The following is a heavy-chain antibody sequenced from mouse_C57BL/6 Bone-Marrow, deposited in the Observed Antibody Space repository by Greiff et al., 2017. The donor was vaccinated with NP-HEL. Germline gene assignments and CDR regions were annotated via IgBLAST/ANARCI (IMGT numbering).Heavy chain of an antibody. V-gene: IGHV1-9*01. CDR1: GYTFTGYW. D-gene: IGHD4-1*02. CDR2: ILPGSGST. J-gene: IGHJ4*01. Sequence: VQLQQSGAELMKPGASVKLSCKATGYTFTGYWIEWVKQRPGHGLEWIGEILPGSGSTNDNEKFKGKATFTADTSSNTAYMQLSSLTTEDSAIYYCARRQLGRGAMDYWGQGTSVTVSS. CDR3: ARRQLGRGAMDY.